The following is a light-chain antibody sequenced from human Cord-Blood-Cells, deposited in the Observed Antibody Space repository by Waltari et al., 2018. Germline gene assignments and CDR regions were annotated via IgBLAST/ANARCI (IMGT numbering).Light chain of an antibody. V-gene: IGKV1-33*01. CDR2: DAS. Sequence: DIQMTQSQSSLSASVGDRVTITCQASQDIRNYLNWYQQKPGKAPKLLIYDASNLETGVPSRFSGSGSGTDFTFTISSLQPEDIATYYCQQYDNLPPGTFGQGTKLEIK. CDR3: QQYDNLPPGT. CDR1: QDIRNY. J-gene: IGKJ2*01.